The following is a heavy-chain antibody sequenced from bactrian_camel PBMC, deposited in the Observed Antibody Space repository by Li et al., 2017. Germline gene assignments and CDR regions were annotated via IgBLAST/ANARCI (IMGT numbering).Heavy chain of an antibody. CDR1: GFPHENYC. Sequence: VQLVESGGASVRAGGSLTLSCTNSGFPHENYCMGWFRQAPGGPREGVATVDKRGELTYADFVKGRFTIAKGQAKHTLYLQMNNLKPEDTAMYYCAAPGFCRYRDWRVPANRGQGTQVTVS. J-gene: IGHJ4*01. CDR3: AAPGFCRYRDWRVPAN. CDR2: VDKRGELT. V-gene: IGHV3S19*01. D-gene: IGHD7*01.